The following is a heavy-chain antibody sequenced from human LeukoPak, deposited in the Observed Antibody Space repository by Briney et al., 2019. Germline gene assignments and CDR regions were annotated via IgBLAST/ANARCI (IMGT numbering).Heavy chain of an antibody. CDR2: IYLSGST. CDR3: ARGDYGDYVDYFDY. J-gene: IGHJ4*02. D-gene: IGHD4-17*01. Sequence: SQTLSLTCTVSGGSISSGGYSWSWIRQPPGKGLEWIGYIYLSGSTYYNPSLKSRVTISVDTSKNQFSLKLSSVTAADTAVYYCARGDYGDYVDYFDYWGQGTLVTVSS. CDR1: GGSISSGGYS. V-gene: IGHV4-30-2*01.